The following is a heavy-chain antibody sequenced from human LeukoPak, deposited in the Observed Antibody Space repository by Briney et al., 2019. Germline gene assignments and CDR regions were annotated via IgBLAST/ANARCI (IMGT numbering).Heavy chain of an antibody. Sequence: PSQTLSLTCAVSGGSISSGGYSWSWIRQPPGKGLEWIGYIYHSGSTYYNPSLKSRVTISVDRSKNQFSLKLSSVTAADTAVYYCARGLTRSGWYVSDYWGRGTLVTVSS. CDR2: IYHSGST. V-gene: IGHV4-30-2*01. D-gene: IGHD6-19*01. J-gene: IGHJ4*02. CDR3: ARGLTRSGWYVSDY. CDR1: GGSISSGGYS.